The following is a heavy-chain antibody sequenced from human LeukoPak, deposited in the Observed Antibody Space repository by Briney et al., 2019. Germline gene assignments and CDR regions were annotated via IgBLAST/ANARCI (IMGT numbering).Heavy chain of an antibody. CDR2: INHSGST. D-gene: IGHD3-16*01. J-gene: IGHJ5*02. CDR1: GVSFSGYS. V-gene: IGHV4-34*01. CDR3: ARGRLLMWFDP. Sequence: SETLSLTCAVYGVSFSGYSWSWLRQPPGKGLEWVGEINHSGSTNYNPSLKSRVTISVDTSKKQFSLKLSSVTAADTAVYYCARGRLLMWFDPWGQGTLVTVSS.